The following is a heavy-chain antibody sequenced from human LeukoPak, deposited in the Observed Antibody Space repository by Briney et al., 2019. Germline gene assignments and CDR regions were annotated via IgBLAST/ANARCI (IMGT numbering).Heavy chain of an antibody. V-gene: IGHV3-11*01. D-gene: IGHD6-13*01. CDR1: GFTFSDYY. CDR3: ATIAAAGTLDFQH. Sequence: GGSLRLSCAASGFTFSDYYMSWIRQAPGKGLEWVSYISSSGSTIYYADSVKGRFTISRDNAKNSLYLQMNSLRAEDTAVYYCATIAAAGTLDFQHWGQGTLVTASS. J-gene: IGHJ1*01. CDR2: ISSSGSTI.